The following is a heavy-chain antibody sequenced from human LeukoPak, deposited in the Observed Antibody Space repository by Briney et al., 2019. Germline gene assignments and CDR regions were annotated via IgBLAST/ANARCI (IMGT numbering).Heavy chain of an antibody. D-gene: IGHD3-10*01. J-gene: IGHJ4*02. CDR1: GFTFSSYW. CDR2: IKQDGSEK. Sequence: GRSLRLSCAASGFTFSSYWMSWVRQAPGKGLEWVAHIKQDGSEKYYVDSVKGRFTISRDNAKNSLYLQINSLRAEDTAVYYCARARYYGSGSYYEGYWGQGTLVTVSS. CDR3: ARARYYGSGSYYEGY. V-gene: IGHV3-7*01.